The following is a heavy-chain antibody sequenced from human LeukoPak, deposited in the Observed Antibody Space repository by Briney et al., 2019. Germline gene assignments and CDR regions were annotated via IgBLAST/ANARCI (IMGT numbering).Heavy chain of an antibody. V-gene: IGHV3-7*03. J-gene: IGHJ4*02. CDR3: AKEGRSLQTY. Sequence: GGSLRLSCAASGFTFGNYWMSWVRLAPGKGLEWVANIKEDGTETYYVDSVKGRFTISRDNAKNSLYLQMNSLRVEDTAVYYCAKEGRSLQTYWGQGTLVTVSS. CDR2: IKEDGTET. D-gene: IGHD5-24*01. CDR1: GFTFGNYW.